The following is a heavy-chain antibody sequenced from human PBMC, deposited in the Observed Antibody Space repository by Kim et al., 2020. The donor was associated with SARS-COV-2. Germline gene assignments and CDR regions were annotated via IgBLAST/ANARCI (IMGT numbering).Heavy chain of an antibody. CDR3: ARDSGSYLGYYYYGMDV. J-gene: IGHJ6*01. CDR2: IYYSGST. D-gene: IGHD1-26*01. V-gene: IGHV4-31*03. Sequence: SETLSLTCTVSGGPISSGGYYWSWICQHPGKGLEWIGYIYYSGSTYYNPSLKSRVTISVDTSKNQFSLKLSSVTAADTAVYYCARDSGSYLGYYYYGMDV. CDR1: GGPISSGGYY.